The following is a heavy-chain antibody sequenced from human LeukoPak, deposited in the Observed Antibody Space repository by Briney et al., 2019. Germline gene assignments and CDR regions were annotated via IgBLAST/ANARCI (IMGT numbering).Heavy chain of an antibody. CDR2: INSDGSST. J-gene: IGHJ4*02. CDR3: ARMRYYDSSGYAN. Sequence: GGPLRLSCAASGFTFSSYWMHWVRQAPGKGLVWVSRINSDGSSTSYADSVKGRFTISRDSAKNTLYLQMNSLRAEDTAVYYCARMRYYDSSGYANWGQGTLVTVSS. D-gene: IGHD3-22*01. CDR1: GFTFSSYW. V-gene: IGHV3-74*01.